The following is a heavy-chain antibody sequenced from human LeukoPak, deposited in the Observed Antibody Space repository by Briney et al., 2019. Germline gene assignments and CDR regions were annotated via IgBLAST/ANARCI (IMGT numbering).Heavy chain of an antibody. Sequence: GGSPRLSCAASGFTFDDYGMSWVRQAPGKGLEWVSGINWNGGSTGYADSVKGRFTISRDNAKNSLYLQMNSLRAEDTALYYCARTLTRGYSGYDSDYYGMDVWGQGTTVTVSS. J-gene: IGHJ6*02. D-gene: IGHD5-12*01. CDR1: GFTFDDYG. V-gene: IGHV3-20*04. CDR2: INWNGGST. CDR3: ARTLTRGYSGYDSDYYGMDV.